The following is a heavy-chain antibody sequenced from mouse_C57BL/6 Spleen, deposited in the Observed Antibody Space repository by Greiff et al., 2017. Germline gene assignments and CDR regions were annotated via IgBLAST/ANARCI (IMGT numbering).Heavy chain of an antibody. D-gene: IGHD1-1*01. CDR2: IYPGDGDT. V-gene: IGHV1-80*01. CDR1: GYAFSSYW. Sequence: VQLQQSGAELVKPGASVKISCKASGYAFSSYWMNWVKQRPGKGLEWIGQIYPGDGDTNYNGKFKGKATLTADKSSSTAYMQLGSLTSEDSAVEFCARSGTTVVATEEVDYFDYWGQGTTLTFSS. J-gene: IGHJ2*01. CDR3: ARSGTTVVATEEVDYFDY.